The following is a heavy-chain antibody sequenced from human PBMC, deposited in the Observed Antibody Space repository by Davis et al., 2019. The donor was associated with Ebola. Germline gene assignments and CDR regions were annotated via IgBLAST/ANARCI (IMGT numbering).Heavy chain of an antibody. CDR1: GDSVSRAG. J-gene: IGHJ6*02. CDR2: TYYKSKWYN. CDR3: ARGWLRGGMDV. D-gene: IGHD5-18*01. V-gene: IGHV6-1*01. Sequence: HPQTPHSTCVISGDSVSRAGWNCIRHSPSRGREWLGRTYYKSKWYNDYAVSVKSRITINPDTSKNQFSLQLNSVTPEDTALYYCARGWLRGGMDVWGEGTTVTV.